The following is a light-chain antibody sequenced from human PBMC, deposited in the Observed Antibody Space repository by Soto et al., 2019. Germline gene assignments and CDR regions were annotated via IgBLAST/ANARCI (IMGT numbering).Light chain of an antibody. Sequence: EIVLTQSPGTLSLSPGERATLSCRASQSVSSSYLAWYQQKPGQAPRLLIYGASSRATGIPDRFSGSGSATDFTLTISRLEPEDFAVYYCQQYCSSPFTFGPGTKVDIK. CDR2: GAS. CDR1: QSVSSSY. V-gene: IGKV3-20*01. J-gene: IGKJ3*01. CDR3: QQYCSSPFT.